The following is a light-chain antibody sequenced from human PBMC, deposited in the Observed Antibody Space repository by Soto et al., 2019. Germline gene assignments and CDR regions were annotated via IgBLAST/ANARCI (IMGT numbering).Light chain of an antibody. J-gene: IGLJ3*02. CDR1: SKDVGNYKL. Sequence: QCALTQPASVSGSPGQSITISCTGTSKDVGNYKLVSWYQQHPDKAPKLIIYEDTNRPSGISDRFSGSKSGNTASLTISGLQAEDEADYYCCSYAGVDIPMVFGGGTKLTVL. CDR3: CSYAGVDIPMV. V-gene: IGLV2-23*01. CDR2: EDT.